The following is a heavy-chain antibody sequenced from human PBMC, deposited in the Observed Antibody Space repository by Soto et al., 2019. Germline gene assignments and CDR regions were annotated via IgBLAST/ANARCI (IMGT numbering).Heavy chain of an antibody. CDR1: GYTFTDYW. CDR3: ARNISNFRYYYYAMEV. Sequence: PGESLKISCKGSGYTFTDYWIGWVRQLPGKGLEWMGIIYPGDSDTRYSPSFQGHVTITVDKSTSTAYLQWNTLKASDTAMYYCARNISNFRYYYYAMEVWCQGTTVTVS. J-gene: IGHJ6*02. D-gene: IGHD4-4*01. CDR2: IYPGDSDT. V-gene: IGHV5-51*01.